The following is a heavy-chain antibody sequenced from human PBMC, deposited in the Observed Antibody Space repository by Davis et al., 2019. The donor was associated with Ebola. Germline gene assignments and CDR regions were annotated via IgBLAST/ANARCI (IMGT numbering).Heavy chain of an antibody. CDR2: ISGSGGST. J-gene: IGHJ2*01. V-gene: IGHV3-23*01. CDR1: GFTFSSYA. Sequence: GGSLRLSCAASGFTFSSYAMSWVRQAPGKGLEWVSAISGSGGSTYYADCVKGRFTISRDNSKNTLYLQMNSLRAEDTAVYYCAKSGDYAWYFDLWGRGTLVTVSS. D-gene: IGHD4-17*01. CDR3: AKSGDYAWYFDL.